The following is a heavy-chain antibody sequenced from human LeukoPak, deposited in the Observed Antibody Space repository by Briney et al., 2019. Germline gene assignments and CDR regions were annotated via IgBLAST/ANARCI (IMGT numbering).Heavy chain of an antibody. CDR3: ARSTGERFDP. D-gene: IGHD7-27*01. J-gene: IGHJ5*02. CDR2: IYSGATT. CDR1: GVSVSSNY. Sequence: PSGTLCLSCTASGVSVSSNYRSWIRQPPGKGLEWVLVIYSGATTYYADSVKGRFTISRDNSKNTLYLQMNSLRAEDTAVYYCARSTGERFDPWGQGTLVTVSS. V-gene: IGHV3-66*01.